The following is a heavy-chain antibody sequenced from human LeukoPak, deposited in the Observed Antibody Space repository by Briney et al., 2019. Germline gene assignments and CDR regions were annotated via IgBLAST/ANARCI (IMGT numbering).Heavy chain of an antibody. CDR2: IYYTGST. CDR3: ARLGIYPIQGYNYNYHYMDV. Sequence: SETLFLTCTVSGASISSSYWSWIRQPPGKGLEWIGYIYYTGSTNYNPSLKSRVTISVDMSKNQFSLQLSSVIAADTAAYYCARLGIYPIQGYNYNYHYMDVWAKGTTVTVSS. CDR1: GASISSSY. J-gene: IGHJ6*03. D-gene: IGHD1-1*01. V-gene: IGHV4-59*08.